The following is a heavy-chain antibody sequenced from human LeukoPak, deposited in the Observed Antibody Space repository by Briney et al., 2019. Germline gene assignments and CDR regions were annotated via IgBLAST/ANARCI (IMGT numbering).Heavy chain of an antibody. CDR1: GFTVSSNY. Sequence: GGSLRLSCAASGFTVSSNYMSWVRQAPGKGQEWVSYISSSSSTISYADSVKGRFTVSRDNARNSLYLQMNSLRAEDTAIYYCARGRPSPDYWGQGTLVTVSS. CDR3: ARGRPSPDY. J-gene: IGHJ4*02. V-gene: IGHV3-48*01. CDR2: ISSSSSTI.